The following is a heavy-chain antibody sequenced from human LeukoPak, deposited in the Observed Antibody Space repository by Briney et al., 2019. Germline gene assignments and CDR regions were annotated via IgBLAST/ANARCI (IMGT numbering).Heavy chain of an antibody. V-gene: IGHV5-10-1*01. D-gene: IGHD5-24*01. J-gene: IGHJ6*02. Sequence: GESLKISCRGTGYSLPSYWLNWVRQMPGEGLEWVGRIDPSDSDTNYSPSFQDHVTISADKSITTAYLYWSSLRASDTAMYYCAVMAKAYAQYGLHVWGRGTTVTVSS. CDR3: AVMAKAYAQYGLHV. CDR1: GYSLPSYW. CDR2: IDPSDSDT.